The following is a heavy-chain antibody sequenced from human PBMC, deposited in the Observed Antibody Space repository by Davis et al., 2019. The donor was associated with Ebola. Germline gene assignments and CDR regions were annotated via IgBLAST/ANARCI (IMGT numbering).Heavy chain of an antibody. J-gene: IGHJ6*03. D-gene: IGHD6-13*01. CDR3: ARARVAAADSIYYYYYMDV. Sequence: GESLKISCAASGFAFSNYWMSWVRQAPGKGLEWAANIKQDGSEKYYVDSVRGRFTISRDNARNSLYLQMNSLRDEDTAVYYCARARVAAADSIYYYYYMDVWGKGTTVTVSS. CDR1: GFAFSNYW. CDR2: IKQDGSEK. V-gene: IGHV3-7*01.